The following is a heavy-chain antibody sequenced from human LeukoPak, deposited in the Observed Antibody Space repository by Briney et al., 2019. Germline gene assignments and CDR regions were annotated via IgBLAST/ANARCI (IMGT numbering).Heavy chain of an antibody. J-gene: IGHJ6*03. CDR3: ARNGTTVRGVYDQYMDV. CDR1: GGSISSYS. Sequence: PSETLSLTCTVSGGSISSYSWSWIRQPPGKGLEWIGYIYYSGSTSYNPSLKSRVTISLDTSKNQLSLKLSSMTAADTAVYYCARNGTTVRGVYDQYMDVWGKGTTVTVSS. V-gene: IGHV4-59*08. D-gene: IGHD3-10*01. CDR2: IYYSGST.